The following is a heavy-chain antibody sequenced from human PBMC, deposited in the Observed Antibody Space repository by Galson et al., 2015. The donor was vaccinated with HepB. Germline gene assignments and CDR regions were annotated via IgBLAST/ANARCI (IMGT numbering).Heavy chain of an antibody. J-gene: IGHJ6*02. V-gene: IGHV1-18*01. CDR2: ISAYNGNT. Sequence: SCKASGYTFTSYGISWVRQAPGQGLEWMGWISAYNGNTNYAQKLQGRVTMTTDTSTSTVYMELSSLRSEDTAVYYCARDYGSYENYYYGMDVWGQGTPVTVSS. CDR1: GYTFTSYG. CDR3: ARDYGSYENYYYGMDV. D-gene: IGHD1-26*01.